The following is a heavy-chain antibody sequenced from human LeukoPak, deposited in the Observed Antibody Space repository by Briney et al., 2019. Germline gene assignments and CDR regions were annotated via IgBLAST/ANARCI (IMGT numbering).Heavy chain of an antibody. CDR3: ARPLAGGSSWYWRAFDI. CDR1: GYTFTSYD. J-gene: IGHJ3*02. CDR2: MSPNSGNT. D-gene: IGHD6-13*01. Sequence: ASVKVSCKASGYTFTSYDINWVRQATGQGLEWMGWMSPNSGNTGYAQKFQGRVTITRNTSISTAYMELSSLRSEDTAVYYCARPLAGGSSWYWRAFDIWGQGTMVTVSS. V-gene: IGHV1-8*03.